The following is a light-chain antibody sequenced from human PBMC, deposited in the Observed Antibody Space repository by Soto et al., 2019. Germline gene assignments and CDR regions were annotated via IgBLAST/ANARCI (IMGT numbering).Light chain of an antibody. CDR3: LQHNSYPRT. V-gene: IGKV1-17*01. J-gene: IGKJ1*01. Sequence: DIQMTQSPSSLSASVGDRVTITCQASQDITNYLNWYQQKPGKAPKRLIYSASSLQSGVPSRFSGSGSGTEFTLTINSLQPEDFAIYYCLQHNSYPRTFGQGTKVEIK. CDR1: QDITNY. CDR2: SAS.